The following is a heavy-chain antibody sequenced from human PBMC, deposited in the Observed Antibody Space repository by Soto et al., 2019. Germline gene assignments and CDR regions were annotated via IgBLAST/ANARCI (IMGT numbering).Heavy chain of an antibody. V-gene: IGHV1-3*01. CDR2: INVANGNT. CDR1: GYTFHNYP. CDR3: ARERTIVLVTANTLKY. Sequence: ASVKVSCKASGYTFHNYPIHWVRQAPGQGLEWMGWINVANGNTKYSPKFQGRVTFTRDTSATTAYMELTSLRSEDTAVYYCARERTIVLVTANTLKYWGQGTLVTVSS. D-gene: IGHD2-21*02. J-gene: IGHJ4*02.